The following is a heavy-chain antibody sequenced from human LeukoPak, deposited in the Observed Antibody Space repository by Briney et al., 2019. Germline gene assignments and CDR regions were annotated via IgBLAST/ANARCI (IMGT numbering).Heavy chain of an antibody. D-gene: IGHD5-24*01. J-gene: IGHJ4*02. CDR1: GGSFSGYY. V-gene: IGHV4-34*01. Sequence: PSETLSLTCAVYGGSFSGYYWSWIRQPPGKGLEWIGEINHSGSTNYNPSLKSRVTISVDTSKNQFSLKLSSVTAADTAVYYCARGRDGYNYLVFSGRYYFDYWGQGTLVTVSS. CDR3: ARGRDGYNYLVFSGRYYFDY. CDR2: INHSGST.